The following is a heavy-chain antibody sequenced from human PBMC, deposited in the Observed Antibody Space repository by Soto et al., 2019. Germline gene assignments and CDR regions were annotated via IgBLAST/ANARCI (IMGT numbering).Heavy chain of an antibody. CDR2: IYYSGST. Sequence: QLQLQESGPGLVKPSETLSLTCTVSGGSISSSSYYWGWIRQPPGKGLEWIGSIYYSGSTYYNPSLKSRVTISLDTSKNQFSLKLSSVTAADTALYYCARQQQQLPFDYWGQGTLVTVSS. CDR1: GGSISSSSYY. V-gene: IGHV4-39*01. D-gene: IGHD6-13*01. CDR3: ARQQQQLPFDY. J-gene: IGHJ4*02.